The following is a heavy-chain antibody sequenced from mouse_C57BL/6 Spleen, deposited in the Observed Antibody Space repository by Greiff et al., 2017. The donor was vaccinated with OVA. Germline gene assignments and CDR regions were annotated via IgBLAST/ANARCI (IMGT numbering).Heavy chain of an antibody. V-gene: IGHV5-17*01. CDR1: GFTFSDYG. D-gene: IGHD2-5*01. J-gene: IGHJ4*01. CDR2: ISSGSSTI. Sequence: EVQLVESGGGLVKPGGSLKLSCAASGFTFSDYGMHWVRQAPEKGLEWVAYISSGSSTIYYADTVKGRFTISRDNAKNTLFLQMTSLRSEDTAMYYCAGYYSNYPYYYAMDYWGQGTSVTVSS. CDR3: AGYYSNYPYYYAMDY.